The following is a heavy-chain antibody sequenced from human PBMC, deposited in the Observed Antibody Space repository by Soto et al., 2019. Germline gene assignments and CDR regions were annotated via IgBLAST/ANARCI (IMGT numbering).Heavy chain of an antibody. CDR2: IYWNDDK. D-gene: IGHD4-17*01. Sequence: QITLKESGPTLVRPTQTLTLTCTFSGFSLSTSGLGVGWIRQPPGKALEWLALIYWNDDKRYSPSLKSRLTISKDTSKSQVVLTMTNMDPVDTATYYCARIPVLTTVVTLGWYRFDPWGQGTLVTVSS. CDR1: GFSLSTSGLG. CDR3: ARIPVLTTVVTLGWYRFDP. V-gene: IGHV2-5*01. J-gene: IGHJ5*02.